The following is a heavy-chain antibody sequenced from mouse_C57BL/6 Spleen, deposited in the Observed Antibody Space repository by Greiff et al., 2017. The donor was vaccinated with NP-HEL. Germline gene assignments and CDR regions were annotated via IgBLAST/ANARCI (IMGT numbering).Heavy chain of an antibody. CDR1: GYSFTSYY. CDR2: IYPGSGNT. J-gene: IGHJ3*01. Sequence: QVQLQQSGPELVKPGASVKISCKASGYSFTSYYIHWVKQRPGPGLEWIGWIYPGSGNTKYNEKFKGKATLTADTSSSTAYMQLSSLTSEDSAVYYCARAGVWFAYWGQGTLVTVSA. V-gene: IGHV1-66*01. CDR3: ARAGVWFAY.